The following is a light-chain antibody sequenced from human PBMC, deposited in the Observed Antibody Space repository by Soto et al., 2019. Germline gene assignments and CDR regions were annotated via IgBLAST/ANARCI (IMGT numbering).Light chain of an antibody. CDR3: MQGLQNPLT. Sequence: DIVMTQSPLSLPVTPGEPASISCRSSQSLLHSNGYNYLDWYLQKPGQSPQLLIYLGSNRASGVPDRFSVSGSGTDFTLKISRVEAEDVGIYYCMQGLQNPLTFGGGTKVEIK. CDR1: QSLLHSNGYNY. J-gene: IGKJ4*01. V-gene: IGKV2-28*01. CDR2: LGS.